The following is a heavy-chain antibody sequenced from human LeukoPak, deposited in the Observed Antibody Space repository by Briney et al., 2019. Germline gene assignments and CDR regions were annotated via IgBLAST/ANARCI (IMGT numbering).Heavy chain of an antibody. V-gene: IGHV3-23*01. CDR1: GFTFSGYA. CDR3: AKDVGDRQYFFDY. Sequence: PGGSLRLSCAASGFTFSGYAMSWVRQAPGKGLEWVSTISGSGGSTWYADSVKGRFTVSRDNSKNTLFLQMSSLRAEDTAVYYCAKDVGDRQYFFDYWGQGTLVTVSS. CDR2: ISGSGGST. J-gene: IGHJ4*02.